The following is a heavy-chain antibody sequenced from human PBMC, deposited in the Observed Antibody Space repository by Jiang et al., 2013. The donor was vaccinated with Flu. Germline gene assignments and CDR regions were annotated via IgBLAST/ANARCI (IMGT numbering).Heavy chain of an antibody. CDR1: GDSVSSNSAA. Sequence: QTLSLTCAISGDSVSSNSAAWNWIRQSPSRGLEWLGRTYYRSKWYNDYAVSVKSRITINPDTSKNQFSLQLNSVTPEDTAVYYCARSYCSGGSCYSRYADAFDIWGQGTMVTVSS. V-gene: IGHV6-1*01. CDR2: TYYRSKWYN. D-gene: IGHD2-15*01. CDR3: ARSYCSGGSCYSRYADAFDI. J-gene: IGHJ3*02.